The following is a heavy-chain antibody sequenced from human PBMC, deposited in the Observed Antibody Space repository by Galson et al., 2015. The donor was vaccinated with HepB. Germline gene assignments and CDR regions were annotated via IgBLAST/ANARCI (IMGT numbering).Heavy chain of an antibody. D-gene: IGHD6-6*01. Sequence: SVKVSCKASGYTFTGYYMHWVRQAPGQGLEWMGWINPNSGGTSYAQKFQGRVTMTRDTSISTAYMELSRLRSNDTAVYYCARVGPISSSSEFDYWGQGTLVTVSS. CDR1: GYTFTGYY. J-gene: IGHJ4*02. CDR3: ARVGPISSSSEFDY. CDR2: INPNSGGT. V-gene: IGHV1-2*02.